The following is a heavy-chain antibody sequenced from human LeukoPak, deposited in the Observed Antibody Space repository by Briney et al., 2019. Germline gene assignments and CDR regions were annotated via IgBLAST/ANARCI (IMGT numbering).Heavy chain of an antibody. CDR1: GFTFSTYD. J-gene: IGHJ4*02. CDR3: AKDQGHYDMSSCYFDY. V-gene: IGHV3-30*18. CDR2: ISYDGSNK. Sequence: GGSLRLSCAPSGFTFSTYDMHWVRQAPGKGLEWVAVISYDGSNKYYVDSVKGRFTLSRDNSKNTLNLQMHSMRAENTAVYYWAKDQGHYDMSSCYFDYWGQGTLVTVSS. D-gene: IGHD3-9*01.